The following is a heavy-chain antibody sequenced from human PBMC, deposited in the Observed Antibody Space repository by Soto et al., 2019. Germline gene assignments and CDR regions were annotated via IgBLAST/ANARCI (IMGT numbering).Heavy chain of an antibody. D-gene: IGHD3-10*01. CDR3: ARTLSGFKYGSRQFYFDY. V-gene: IGHV4-4*07. J-gene: IGHJ4*02. CDR1: GDPITSYF. CDR2: VFPGGPT. Sequence: PSETLSLTCTVSGDPITSYFWTWLRQPAGKGLEWIGHVFPGGPTSHNSSLKSRVSMSVDTSKNQFSLTLTSVTAADTAVYYCARTLSGFKYGSRQFYFDYWGQGTLVTVSS.